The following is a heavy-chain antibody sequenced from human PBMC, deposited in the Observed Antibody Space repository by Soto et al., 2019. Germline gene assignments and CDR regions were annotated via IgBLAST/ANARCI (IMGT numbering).Heavy chain of an antibody. CDR1: GFTFSGYS. CDR2: ISSSSSTI. J-gene: IGHJ6*03. CDR3: ARDRGYSGYRSYYYYYMDV. D-gene: IGHD5-12*01. V-gene: IGHV3-48*01. Sequence: EVQLVESGGGLVQPGGSLRLSCAASGFTFSGYSMNWVRQAPGKGLEWVSYISSSSSTIYYADSVKGRFTISRDNAKNSLYLQMNSLRAEDTAVYYCARDRGYSGYRSYYYYYMDVWGKGTTVTVSS.